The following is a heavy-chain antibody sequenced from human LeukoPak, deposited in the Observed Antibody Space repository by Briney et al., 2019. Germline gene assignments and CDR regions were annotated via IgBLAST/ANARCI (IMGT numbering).Heavy chain of an antibody. J-gene: IGHJ4*02. CDR3: ARDRYCSGGSCSSAADC. Sequence: PGGSLRLSCAASRFTFSSYGMHWVRHTPGKGLEGVAVIWYDGNNKYYADSVKGRFSISRDNSKNTLYLQMNSLRAEDTAVYYCARDRYCSGGSCSSAADCWGQGTLVTISS. CDR2: IWYDGNNK. V-gene: IGHV3-33*01. D-gene: IGHD2-15*01. CDR1: RFTFSSYG.